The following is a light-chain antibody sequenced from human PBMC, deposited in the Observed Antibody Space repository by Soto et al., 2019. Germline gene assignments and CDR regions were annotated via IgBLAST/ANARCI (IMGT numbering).Light chain of an antibody. CDR1: QSLSGSR. J-gene: IGKJ4*01. V-gene: IGKV3-20*01. CDR3: QQYSNLPLT. Sequence: EIVLTQSPATLSLSPGERATLSCRASQSLSGSRLAWYQQKPGLGPRVLVYGASSRAPGIPDRFSGSGSGTDFTLIISRLEPEDFAVYYCQQYSNLPLTFGGGTKVDVK. CDR2: GAS.